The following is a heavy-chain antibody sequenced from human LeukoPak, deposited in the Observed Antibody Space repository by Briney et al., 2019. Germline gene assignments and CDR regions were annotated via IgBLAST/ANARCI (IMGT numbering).Heavy chain of an antibody. Sequence: KPGGSLRLSCAGSGFTFSDYYLTWIRQAPGKGLEWVSYISSGGSNTYYADSVKGRFTISRDNAKKSLYLQMNSLRAEDTAVYFCARVAYYYDNTGYYGGGGIDYWGQGTLVTVSS. CDR2: ISSGGSNT. CDR3: ARVAYYYDNTGYYGGGGIDY. J-gene: IGHJ4*02. CDR1: GFTFSDYY. D-gene: IGHD3-22*01. V-gene: IGHV3-11*04.